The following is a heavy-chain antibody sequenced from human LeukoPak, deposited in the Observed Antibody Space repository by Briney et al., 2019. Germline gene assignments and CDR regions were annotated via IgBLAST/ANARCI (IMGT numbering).Heavy chain of an antibody. V-gene: IGHV1-18*01. CDR1: GYTFTSYG. CDR3: ARALVSGWYGLDAFDI. Sequence: GASVKVSCKASGYTFTSYGISWVRHAPGQGLEWVGWISAYNGNTNYAQKLQGRVTMTTDTSTSTAYMELRSLRSDDTAVYYCARALVSGWYGLDAFDIWGQGTMVTVSS. D-gene: IGHD6-19*01. CDR2: ISAYNGNT. J-gene: IGHJ3*02.